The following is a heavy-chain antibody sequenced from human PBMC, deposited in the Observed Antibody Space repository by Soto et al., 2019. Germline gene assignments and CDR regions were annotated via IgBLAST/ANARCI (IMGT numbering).Heavy chain of an antibody. J-gene: IGHJ4*02. Sequence: GGSLRLSCTGSGFTFNSLSLHWVRQGPDKGLEWVAVVSFDGKVTYYADSVKGRFTISRDNARNSLYLQMNSLRAEDTAVYYCARVPGTARWWDFWGQGTLVTVSS. V-gene: IGHV3-30*04. D-gene: IGHD2-15*01. CDR1: GFTFNSLS. CDR2: VSFDGKVT. CDR3: ARVPGTARWWDF.